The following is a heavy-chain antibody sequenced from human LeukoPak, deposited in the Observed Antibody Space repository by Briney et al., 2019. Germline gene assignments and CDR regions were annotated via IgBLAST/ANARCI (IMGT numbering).Heavy chain of an antibody. Sequence: SETLSLTCTVSGGSISSYYWGWIRQPAGKGLGWIGRIYTSGSTNYNPSLKSRVTMSVDTSKNQFSLKLSSVTAADTAVYYCARVGWLQFNFDYWGQGTLVTVSS. CDR1: GGSISSYY. CDR3: ARVGWLQFNFDY. D-gene: IGHD5-24*01. V-gene: IGHV4-4*07. CDR2: IYTSGST. J-gene: IGHJ4*02.